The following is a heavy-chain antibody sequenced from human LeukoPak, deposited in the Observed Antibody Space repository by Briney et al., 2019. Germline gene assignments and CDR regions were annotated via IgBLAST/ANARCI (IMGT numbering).Heavy chain of an antibody. D-gene: IGHD5-18*01. V-gene: IGHV4-4*02. CDR1: GGSISSSNW. Sequence: SETLSLTCAVSGGSISSSNWWSWVRQPPGKGLEWIGEMHHSGSTNYNPSLKSRVTISVDKSKNQLSLKLSSVTAADTAVYYCAREGYSYGSTNWFDPWGQGTLVTVSS. CDR2: MHHSGST. J-gene: IGHJ5*02. CDR3: AREGYSYGSTNWFDP.